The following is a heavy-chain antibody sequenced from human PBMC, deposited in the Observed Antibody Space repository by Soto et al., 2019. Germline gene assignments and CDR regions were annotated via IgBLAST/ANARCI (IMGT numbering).Heavy chain of an antibody. D-gene: IGHD5-12*01. V-gene: IGHV4-34*01. CDR3: AREVGKWLRFKLYYYGMDV. J-gene: IGHJ6*02. CDR2: INHSGST. Sequence: PSETLSLTCAVYGGSFSGYYWSWIRQPPGKGLEWIGEINHSGSTNYNPSLKSRVTISVDTSKNQFSLKLSSVTAADTAVYYCAREVGKWLRFKLYYYGMDVWGQGTTVTVSS. CDR1: GGSFSGYY.